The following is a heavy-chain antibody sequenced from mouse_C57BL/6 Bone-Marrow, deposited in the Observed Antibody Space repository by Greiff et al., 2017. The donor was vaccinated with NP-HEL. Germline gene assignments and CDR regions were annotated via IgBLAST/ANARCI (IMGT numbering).Heavy chain of an antibody. Sequence: EVKLVESGAELVKPGASVKLSCTASGFNITDYYMHWVKQRTEQGLEWIGRIDPEDGETKYAPKFQGKATITADTSSNTAYLQLSSLTSEDTAVYYCARSSNLNYYAMDYWGQGTSVTVSS. CDR2: IDPEDGET. J-gene: IGHJ4*01. CDR3: ARSSNLNYYAMDY. D-gene: IGHD2-5*01. V-gene: IGHV14-2*01. CDR1: GFNITDYY.